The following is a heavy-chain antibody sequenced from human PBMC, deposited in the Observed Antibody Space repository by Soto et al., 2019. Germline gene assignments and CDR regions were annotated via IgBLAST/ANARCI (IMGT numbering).Heavy chain of an antibody. CDR3: ARDLGTGYDSGDY. D-gene: IGHD5-12*01. J-gene: IGHJ4*02. CDR2: IIPLFGST. Sequence: QVQLVQSGAEVKKPGSSVKVPCTASGDIFSGYSISWVRQAPGQGLEWMGGIIPLFGSTNYATKFQGRVTITADQSTNTGYMELSSPKSEDTAVYYCARDLGTGYDSGDYWGQGTLVTVSS. CDR1: GDIFSGYS. V-gene: IGHV1-69*12.